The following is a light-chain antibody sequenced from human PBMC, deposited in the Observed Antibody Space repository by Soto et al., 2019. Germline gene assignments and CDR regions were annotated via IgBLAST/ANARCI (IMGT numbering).Light chain of an antibody. V-gene: IGLV2-14*01. CDR1: SSDVGGYNY. Sequence: QSALTQPASVSGSPGQSITISCTGRSSDVGGYNYVSWYQQHPGKVPKLMIYEVNIRPSGVSNRFSGSKSGNTASLTISGLQAEDEADYYCSSYTTSSTVVFGGGTKLTVL. CDR3: SSYTTSSTVV. CDR2: EVN. J-gene: IGLJ3*02.